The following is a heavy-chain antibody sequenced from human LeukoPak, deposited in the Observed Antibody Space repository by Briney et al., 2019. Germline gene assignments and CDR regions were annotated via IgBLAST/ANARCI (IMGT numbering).Heavy chain of an antibody. CDR3: AGGTYSGSYYNY. V-gene: IGHV4-34*01. D-gene: IGHD1-26*01. Sequence: SETLSLTCAVYGGSFSGYYWGWIRQPPEKGLEWIGEINRGGDTNYSPSLKSRVTISVDTSKNQFSLKLSSVTAADTAVYYCAGGTYSGSYYNYWGQGTLVPVSS. CDR1: GGSFSGYY. CDR2: INRGGDT. J-gene: IGHJ4*02.